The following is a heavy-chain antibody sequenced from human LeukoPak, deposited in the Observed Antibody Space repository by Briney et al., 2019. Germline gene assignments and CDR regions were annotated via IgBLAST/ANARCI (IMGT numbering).Heavy chain of an antibody. CDR2: IYYSGST. J-gene: IGHJ5*02. D-gene: IGHD5-12*01. V-gene: IGHV4-39*07. Sequence: SETLSLTCTVSGGSISSSSYYWGWIRQPPGKGLEWIGSIYYSGSTNYNPSLKSRVTMSVDTSKNQFSLKLSSVTAADTAVYYCARSGEWLRLGWFDPWGQGTLVTVSS. CDR1: GGSISSSSYY. CDR3: ARSGEWLRLGWFDP.